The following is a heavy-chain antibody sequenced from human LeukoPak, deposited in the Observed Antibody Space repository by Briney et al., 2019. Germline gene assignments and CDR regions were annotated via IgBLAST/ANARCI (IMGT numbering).Heavy chain of an antibody. J-gene: IGHJ4*02. V-gene: IGHV3-7*01. CDR3: ARARSGFYFDH. Sequence: GGSLRLSCAASGFSFSSYWMSWVRQAPGKGLEWVANIKQDGSEKYYVDSVKGRFTVSRDNAKNSLYLQMSNQRAEDTAVYYCARARSGFYFDHWGQGTLVTVSS. CDR1: GFSFSSYW. D-gene: IGHD6-19*01. CDR2: IKQDGSEK.